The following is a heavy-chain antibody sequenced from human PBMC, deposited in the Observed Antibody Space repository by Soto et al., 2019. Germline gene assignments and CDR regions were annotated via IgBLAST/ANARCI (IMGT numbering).Heavy chain of an antibody. Sequence: GGSLRLSCAASGFTFSSYAMHWVRQAPGKGLEWVAVISYDGSNKYYADSVKGRFTISRDNSKNTLYLQMNSLRAEDTAVYYCARGDYYYYGMDVWGQGTTVTGSS. J-gene: IGHJ6*02. CDR1: GFTFSSYA. V-gene: IGHV3-30-3*01. CDR2: ISYDGSNK. CDR3: ARGDYYYYGMDV.